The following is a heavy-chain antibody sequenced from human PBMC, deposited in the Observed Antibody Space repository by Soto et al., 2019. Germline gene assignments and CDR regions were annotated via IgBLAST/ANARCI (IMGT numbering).Heavy chain of an antibody. CDR1: GFTFSSYA. V-gene: IGHV3-30-3*01. D-gene: IGHD3-22*01. CDR2: ISYDGSNK. CDR3: AREWLRRGYFDY. J-gene: IGHJ4*02. Sequence: QVQLVESGGGVVQPGRSLRLSCAASGFTFSSYAMHWVRQAPGKGLEWVAVISYDGSNKYYADSVKGRFTISRDNSKSTLYLQMNGLRAEDTAVYYCAREWLRRGYFDYWGQGTLVTVSS.